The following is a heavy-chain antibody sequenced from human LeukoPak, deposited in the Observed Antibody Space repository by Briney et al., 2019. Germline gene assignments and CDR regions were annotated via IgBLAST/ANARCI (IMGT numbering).Heavy chain of an antibody. Sequence: SETLSLTCTVSGGSISSNSEYCGWIRQPPGKGLEWIGNIYYSGTTYYNPSLKSRVTISVDTSKSQFSLKLSSVTAADTAVYYCARPYGGNPGYFDYWGQGTLVTVS. CDR2: IYYSGTT. D-gene: IGHD4-23*01. J-gene: IGHJ4*02. V-gene: IGHV4-39*01. CDR3: ARPYGGNPGYFDY. CDR1: GGSISSNSEY.